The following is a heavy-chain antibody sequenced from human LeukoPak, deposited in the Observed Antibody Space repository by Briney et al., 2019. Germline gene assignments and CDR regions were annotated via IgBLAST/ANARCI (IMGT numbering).Heavy chain of an antibody. CDR3: AKAIYGDYVWYYYYMDV. J-gene: IGHJ6*03. CDR2: ISGSGGST. V-gene: IGHV3-23*01. D-gene: IGHD4-17*01. CDR1: GFTFSSYA. Sequence: PGGSLRLSCAASGFTFSSYAMSWVRQAPGKGLEWVSAISGSGGSTYYADPVKGRFTISRDNSKNTLYLQMNSLGAEDTAVYYCAKAIYGDYVWYYYYMDVWGKGTTVTVSS.